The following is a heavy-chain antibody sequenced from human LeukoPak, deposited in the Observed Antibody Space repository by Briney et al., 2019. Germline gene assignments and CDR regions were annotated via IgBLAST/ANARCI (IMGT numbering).Heavy chain of an antibody. CDR1: GFTFSSYA. J-gene: IGHJ4*02. CDR2: IFGDGPGL. D-gene: IGHD5/OR15-5a*01. Sequence: GGSLRLSCAVSGFTFSSYAMSWVRQAPGKGLEWVSSIFGDGPGLYYADSVKGRFTISRDNGKNSVYLEMNSLRDDDTAVYYCTREGGSTDAGFWGQGTLVTVSS. CDR3: TREGGSTDAGF. V-gene: IGHV3-21*06.